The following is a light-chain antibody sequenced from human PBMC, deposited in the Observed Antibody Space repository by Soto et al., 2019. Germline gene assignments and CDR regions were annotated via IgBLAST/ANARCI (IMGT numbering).Light chain of an antibody. CDR2: DAS. J-gene: IGKJ5*01. CDR3: QQYGGSPIT. V-gene: IGKV3-20*01. Sequence: EIVLTQSPATLSLSPGERATLSCRASQSVSSYLAWYQQKPGQAPRLLIYDASSRATGIPDRFSGSGSGTDFTLTISRLEPEDFALYYCQQYGGSPITFGQGTLLEI. CDR1: QSVSSY.